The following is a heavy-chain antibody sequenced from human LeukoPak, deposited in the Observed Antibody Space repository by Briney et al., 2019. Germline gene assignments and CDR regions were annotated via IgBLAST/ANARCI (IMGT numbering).Heavy chain of an antibody. Sequence: SETLSLTGTVSGGSISSYYWSWIRQPPGKGLEWIGYIYYSGSTNYNPSLKSRVTISVDTSKNQFSLKLSSVTAADTAVYYCARHNSYYYDSSGYIDYWGQGTLVTVSS. CDR3: ARHNSYYYDSSGYIDY. CDR2: IYYSGST. V-gene: IGHV4-59*08. CDR1: GGSISSYY. J-gene: IGHJ4*02. D-gene: IGHD3-22*01.